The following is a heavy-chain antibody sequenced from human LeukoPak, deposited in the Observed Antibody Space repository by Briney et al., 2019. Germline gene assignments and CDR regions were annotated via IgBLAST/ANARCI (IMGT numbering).Heavy chain of an antibody. Sequence: SETLSLTCTVSGGSISSSSYYWGWIRQPPGKGLEWIGRIYYSGSTYYTPSLKTRLTISVDTSKNQFSLKLRSVTAADTAVYYCASFPRGYGEDYWGQGTLVPVSS. D-gene: IGHD4-17*01. J-gene: IGHJ4*02. V-gene: IGHV4-39*01. CDR2: IYYSGST. CDR3: ASFPRGYGEDY. CDR1: GGSISSSSYY.